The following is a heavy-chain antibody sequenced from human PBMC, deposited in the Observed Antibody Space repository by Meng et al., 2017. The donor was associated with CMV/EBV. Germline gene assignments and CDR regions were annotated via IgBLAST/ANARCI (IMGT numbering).Heavy chain of an antibody. J-gene: IGHJ6*02. CDR3: ARQSGEGVVVPAAIRYYYGMDV. CDR2: IYPGDSDT. D-gene: IGHD2-2*01. CDR1: GSSFTSYW. V-gene: IGHV5-51*01. Sequence: GESLKISCKGSGSSFTSYWIGWVRQTRGKGLEWVGIIYPGDSDTRYSTSFQGQVTISADKSISTAYLQWSSLKASDTAMYYCARQSGEGVVVPAAIRYYYGMDVWGQGTTVTVSS.